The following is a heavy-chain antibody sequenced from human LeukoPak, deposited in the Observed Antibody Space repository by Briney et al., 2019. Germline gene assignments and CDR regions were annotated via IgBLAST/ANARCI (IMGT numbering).Heavy chain of an antibody. Sequence: SETLSLTCTVSGGSISSYYWSWIRQPPGKGLEWIGYIYYSGSTNYNPSLKSRVTISVDTSKNRFSLKLSSVTAADTAVYYCARASGELTPDYWGQGTLVTVSS. CDR3: ARASGELTPDY. J-gene: IGHJ4*02. D-gene: IGHD3-10*01. CDR1: GGSISSYY. CDR2: IYYSGST. V-gene: IGHV4-59*01.